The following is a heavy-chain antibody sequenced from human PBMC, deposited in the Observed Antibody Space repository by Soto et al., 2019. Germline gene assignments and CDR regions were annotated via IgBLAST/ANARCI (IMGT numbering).Heavy chain of an antibody. V-gene: IGHV3-48*01. CDR1: GFTISGCS. Sequence: GGSLRLSCDASGFTISGCSMNWVRQAPGKGLEWLAYITVVTGNTRYAESVRGRFTISADYAANSVFLQMSSLRAEDTAVYYCVNHRCNASGGFDICGHGTMVTV. CDR2: ITVVTGNT. D-gene: IGHD2-8*02. CDR3: VNHRCNASGGFDI. J-gene: IGHJ3*02.